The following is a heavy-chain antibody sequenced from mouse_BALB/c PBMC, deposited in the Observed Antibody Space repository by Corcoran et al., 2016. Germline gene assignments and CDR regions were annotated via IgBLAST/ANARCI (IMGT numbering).Heavy chain of an antibody. CDR2: INPYNGAT. Sequence: EVQLQQSGPELVKPGASVKISCKASGYSFTGYYMHWVKQSHVKSLEWIGRINPYNGATSYTQNFKDKASLTVDKSSSTAYMELHSLTSEDSAIYYCARSDAGTGFDYWGQGTTLTVSS. CDR1: GYSFTGYY. CDR3: ARSDAGTGFDY. J-gene: IGHJ2*01. D-gene: IGHD4-1*01. V-gene: IGHV1-22*01.